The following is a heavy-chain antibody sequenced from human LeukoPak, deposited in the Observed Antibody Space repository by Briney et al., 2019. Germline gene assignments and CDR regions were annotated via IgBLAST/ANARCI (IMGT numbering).Heavy chain of an antibody. J-gene: IGHJ4*02. CDR3: ARDIAYDSSGYYSPHFAY. CDR1: GFTVSSNY. CDR2: IYSGGST. V-gene: IGHV3-53*01. Sequence: GGSLRLSCAASGFTVSSNYMSWVRQAPGKGLEWVSVIYSGGSTYYADSVRGGFTISRDNSKNTLYLQMNSLRAEDTAVYYCARDIAYDSSGYYSPHFAYWGQGTLVTVSS. D-gene: IGHD3-22*01.